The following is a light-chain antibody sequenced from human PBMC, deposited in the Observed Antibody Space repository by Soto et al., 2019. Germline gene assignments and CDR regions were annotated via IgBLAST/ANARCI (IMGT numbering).Light chain of an antibody. Sequence: DIQMTQSPSTLSASVGDRVTITCRASQSISNWLAWYQQKPGKAPKLLIYKASSLEGGVPSRFSGSGSGTEFTLTISSLQPDDIATYYCQQYNTCSKTFGQGTKVEIK. J-gene: IGKJ1*01. CDR3: QQYNTCSKT. CDR1: QSISNW. CDR2: KAS. V-gene: IGKV1-5*03.